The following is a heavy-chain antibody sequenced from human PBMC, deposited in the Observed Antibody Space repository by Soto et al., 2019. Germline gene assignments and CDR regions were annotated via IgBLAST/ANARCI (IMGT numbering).Heavy chain of an antibody. CDR2: INPNSGGT. D-gene: IGHD6-6*01. CDR1: GYTFSDYY. Sequence: ASVKVSCKXSGYTFSDYYLHWVRQAPGQGLEWMGWINPNSGGTKYAQKFQGRVTMTRDMSVSTAYMELSRLRSGDTAVYYCARVISVAARPGIGFWGQGTLVTVSS. J-gene: IGHJ4*02. CDR3: ARVISVAARPGIGF. V-gene: IGHV1-2*02.